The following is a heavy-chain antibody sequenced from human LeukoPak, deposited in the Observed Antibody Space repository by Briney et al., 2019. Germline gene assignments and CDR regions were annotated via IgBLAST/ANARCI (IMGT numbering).Heavy chain of an antibody. V-gene: IGHV3-30-3*01. D-gene: IGHD6-6*01. J-gene: IGHJ6*02. CDR2: ISYDGSNK. CDR1: GFTFSSYA. Sequence: PGRSLRLSCAASGFTFSSYAMHWVRQAPGKGLEWVAVISYDGSNKYYADSVKGRFTISRDNSKNTLYLQMNSLRAEDTAVYYCARVRAARPYYYGMDVWGQGTTVTVSS. CDR3: ARVRAARPYYYGMDV.